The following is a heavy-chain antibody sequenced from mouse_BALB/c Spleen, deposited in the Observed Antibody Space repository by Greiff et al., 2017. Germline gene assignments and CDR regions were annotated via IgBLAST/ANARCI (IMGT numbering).Heavy chain of an antibody. J-gene: IGHJ3*01. CDR2: IWAGGST. Sequence: VKLVESGPGLVAPSQSLSITCTVSGFSLTSYGVHWVRQPPGKGLEWLGVIWAGGSTNYNSALMSRLSISKDNSKSQVFLKMNSLQTDDTAMYFCARDPTTVVEEAYWGQGTLVTVSA. V-gene: IGHV2-9*02. D-gene: IGHD1-1*01. CDR3: ARDPTTVVEEAY. CDR1: GFSLTSYG.